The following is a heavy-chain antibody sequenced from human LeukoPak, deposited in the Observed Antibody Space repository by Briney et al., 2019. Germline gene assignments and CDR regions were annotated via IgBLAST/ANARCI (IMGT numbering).Heavy chain of an antibody. CDR1: GFTFSNAW. CDR2: IKSKTDGGTT. CDR3: TTSYCTTTSWYFG. D-gene: IGHD2-2*01. J-gene: IGHJ4*02. V-gene: IGHV3-15*01. Sequence: WGSLRLSCAASGFTFSNAWMSWVRQAPGKGLEWVGRIKSKTDGGTTDYAAPVKGRFTISRDDSNNTLYLQMHGLKTEASAVYYYTTSYCTTTSWYFGGGQGSLVTVSS.